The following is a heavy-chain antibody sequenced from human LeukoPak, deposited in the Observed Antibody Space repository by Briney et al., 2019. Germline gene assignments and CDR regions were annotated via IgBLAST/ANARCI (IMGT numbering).Heavy chain of an antibody. V-gene: IGHV3-23*01. J-gene: IGHJ4*02. CDR1: GFTLSNYA. D-gene: IGHD6-19*01. CDR2: ISNSGENI. CDR3: AKGRYSSGLFDY. Sequence: QPGGSLRLSCAASGFTLSNYATSWVRQAPGKGLEWVSAISNSGENIYYADSVKGRFTIPRDISKNTLYLQLNSLRAEDTAVYYCAKGRYSSGLFDYWGQGTLVTVSS.